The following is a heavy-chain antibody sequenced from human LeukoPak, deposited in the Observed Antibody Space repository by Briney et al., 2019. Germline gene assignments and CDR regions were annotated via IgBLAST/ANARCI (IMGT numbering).Heavy chain of an antibody. CDR3: ARGSPYFYGTDLDY. CDR2: ISYDGSNK. D-gene: IGHD3-10*01. CDR1: GFTFSSYA. V-gene: IGHV3-30-3*01. J-gene: IGHJ4*02. Sequence: GGSLRLSCAASGFTFSSYAMHWVRQAPGKGLEWVAVISYDGSNKYYADSVKGRFTISRDNSKNTLYLQMNSLRAEDTAVYYCARGSPYFYGTDLDYWGQGTLVTVSS.